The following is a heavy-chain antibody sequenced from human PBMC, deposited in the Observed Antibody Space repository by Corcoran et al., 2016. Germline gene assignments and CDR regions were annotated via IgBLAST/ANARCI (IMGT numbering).Heavy chain of an antibody. V-gene: IGHV1-46*01. CDR1: GYTFPSYY. J-gene: IGHJ4*02. D-gene: IGHD3-22*01. CDR2: INPSGGST. CDR3: ARCYQPSYYYDRSGYYAPLDY. Sequence: QVQLVQSGAEVKKPGASVKVSCKASGYTFPSYYMHWVRQAPGQGLEWMGIINPSGGSTSYAQKFQGRVTMTRDTSTSTVYMELSSLRSEDTAVYYCARCYQPSYYYDRSGYYAPLDYWGQGTLVSGS.